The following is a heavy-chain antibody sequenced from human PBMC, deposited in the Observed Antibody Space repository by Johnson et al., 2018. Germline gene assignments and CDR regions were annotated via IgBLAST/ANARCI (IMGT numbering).Heavy chain of an antibody. D-gene: IGHD6-13*01. CDR2: ISYDGSNK. J-gene: IGHJ6*03. CDR1: GFTFSSYA. CDR3: ARDFSSRWYNYRDV. V-gene: IGHV3-30*04. Sequence: QVQLVESGGGLVKPGGSLRLSCAASGFTFSSYAMHWVRQAPGKGLEWVAVISYDGSNKYYADSVKGRFTISRDNSKNTLSLQMNSLRPEDTGVYYCARDFSSRWYNYRDVWGKGTTVTVTS.